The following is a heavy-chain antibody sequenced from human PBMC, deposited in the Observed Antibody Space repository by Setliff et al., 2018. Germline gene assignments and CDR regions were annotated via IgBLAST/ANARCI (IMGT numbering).Heavy chain of an antibody. Sequence: GASVKVSCKASGGTFSSYAISWVRQAPGQGLEWMGGIIPIFGTANYAQKFQGRVTITTDESTSTAYMELSSLGSDDTAVYYCARGGGSSSWYDAFDIWGQGTMVTVSS. J-gene: IGHJ3*02. CDR1: GGTFSSYA. V-gene: IGHV1-69*05. D-gene: IGHD6-13*01. CDR3: ARGGGSSSWYDAFDI. CDR2: IIPIFGTA.